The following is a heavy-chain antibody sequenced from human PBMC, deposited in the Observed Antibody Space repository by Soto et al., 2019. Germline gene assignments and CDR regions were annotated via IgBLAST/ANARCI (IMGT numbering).Heavy chain of an antibody. J-gene: IGHJ4*02. CDR1: GGSVSSGSYY. CDR2: IYYSGST. Sequence: QVQLQESGPGLVKPSETLSLTCTVSGGSVSSGSYYWSWIRQPPGKGLEWIGYIYYSGSTNYNPSLNSRVTISVDTSKNQFSLKLSSVTAADTAVYYCARAPNYYDSSGFDYWGQGTLVTVSS. V-gene: IGHV4-61*01. CDR3: ARAPNYYDSSGFDY. D-gene: IGHD3-22*01.